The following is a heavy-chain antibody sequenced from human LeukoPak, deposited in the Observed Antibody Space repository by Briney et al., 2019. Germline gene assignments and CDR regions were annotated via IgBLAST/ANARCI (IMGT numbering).Heavy chain of an antibody. J-gene: IGHJ4*02. D-gene: IGHD3-9*01. V-gene: IGHV3-11*05. Sequence: GGSLRLSCAASGFTFSDYYMSWIRQAPGKGLEWVSYISSSSSCTNYADSVKGRFTISRDNAKNSLYLQMNSLRAEDTAVYYCARGYDYDILTGYYYPPDFDYWGQGTLVTVSS. CDR1: GFTFSDYY. CDR2: ISSSSSCT. CDR3: ARGYDYDILTGYYYPPDFDY.